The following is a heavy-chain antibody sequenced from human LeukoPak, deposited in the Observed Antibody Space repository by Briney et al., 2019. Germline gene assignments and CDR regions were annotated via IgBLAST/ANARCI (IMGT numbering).Heavy chain of an antibody. CDR1: GGSISSGGYY. CDR3: ARAEAYHERGWFDP. J-gene: IGHJ5*02. CDR2: IYYSGST. D-gene: IGHD2-2*01. Sequence: PSETLSLTCTVSGGSISSGGYYWSWIRQHPGKGLEWIGYIYYSGSTYYNPSLKSRVTISVDTSKNQFSLKLSSVTAADTAVYYCARAEAYHERGWFDPWGQGTLVTVSS. V-gene: IGHV4-31*03.